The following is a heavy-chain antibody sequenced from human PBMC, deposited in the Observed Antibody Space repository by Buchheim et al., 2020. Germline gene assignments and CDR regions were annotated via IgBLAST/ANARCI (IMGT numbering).Heavy chain of an antibody. D-gene: IGHD3-3*01. CDR3: AKVVWSGHLGLAGHYYGLDV. Sequence: QVQLVESGGGVVQPGRSLRLSCAASGFTFSTYAMHWVRQAPGKGLEWVAVISYDGSNKKYTDSVKGRFTVSRDNSKNTLYLQMNSLRAEDTAVYYCAKVVWSGHLGLAGHYYGLDVWGQGTT. V-gene: IGHV3-30*18. J-gene: IGHJ6*02. CDR2: ISYDGSNK. CDR1: GFTFSTYA.